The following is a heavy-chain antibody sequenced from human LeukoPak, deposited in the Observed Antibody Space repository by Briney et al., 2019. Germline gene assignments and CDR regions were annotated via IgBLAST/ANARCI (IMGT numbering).Heavy chain of an antibody. CDR3: ARDWRNSWGYGMDV. Sequence: ASVKVSCKASGYTFTGYYMHWVRQAPGQGLEWMGWINPNSGGTNYAQKFQGRVTMTRDTSISTVYMELSRLRSDDTAVYYCARDWRNSWGYGMDVWGQGTTVTVSS. CDR1: GYTFTGYY. D-gene: IGHD6-13*01. CDR2: INPNSGGT. J-gene: IGHJ6*02. V-gene: IGHV1-2*02.